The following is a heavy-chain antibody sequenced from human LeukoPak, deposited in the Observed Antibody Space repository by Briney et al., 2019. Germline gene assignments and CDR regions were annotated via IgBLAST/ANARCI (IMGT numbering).Heavy chain of an antibody. J-gene: IGHJ4*02. CDR3: AADSRWWSSFPSLAG. CDR2: FDPDDRET. CDR1: GYTLTELS. Sequence: ASVKVSCKVSGYTLTELSMYWVRQAPGKGLEWMGRFDPDDRETIYAQKFQGRVTMTEDTSTDTAYMELSSLRSEDTALYYCAADSRWWSSFPSLAGWGQGTLVTISS. D-gene: IGHD2-15*01. V-gene: IGHV1-24*01.